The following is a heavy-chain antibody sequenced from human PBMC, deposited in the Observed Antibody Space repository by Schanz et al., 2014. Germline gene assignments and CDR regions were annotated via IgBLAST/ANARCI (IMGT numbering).Heavy chain of an antibody. Sequence: EVQLVESGGGLVKSGGSLRLSCATSGFIFTSYSMHWVRQAPGKGLKWVSSISSSSNYYYYADSVKGRFTISRDAAKDSLFLQMTSLRADDTAVYFCAREYASTWFESNVMAGRIDNWGQGTLVTVSS. CDR3: AREYASTWFESNVMAGRIDN. D-gene: IGHD2-8*01. CDR1: GFIFTSYS. CDR2: ISSSSNYY. J-gene: IGHJ4*02. V-gene: IGHV3-21*01.